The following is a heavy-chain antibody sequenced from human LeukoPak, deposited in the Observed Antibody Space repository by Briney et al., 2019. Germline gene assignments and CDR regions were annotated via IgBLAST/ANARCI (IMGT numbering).Heavy chain of an antibody. CDR3: ARGGYYDFWSGYYPYYYYYYMDG. D-gene: IGHD3-3*01. V-gene: IGHV1-8*01. J-gene: IGHJ6*03. Sequence: GASVTVSCKASGYTFTSYDINWVRQAPGQGLEWMGWMNPNSGNTGYAQKFQGRVTMTRNTSISTAYMELSSLRSEDTAVYYCARGGYYDFWSGYYPYYYYYYMDGGGKGTTVTVS. CDR1: GYTFTSYD. CDR2: MNPNSGNT.